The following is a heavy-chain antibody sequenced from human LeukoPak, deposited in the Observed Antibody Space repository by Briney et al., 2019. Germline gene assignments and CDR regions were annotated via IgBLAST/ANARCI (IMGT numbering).Heavy chain of an antibody. V-gene: IGHV4-34*01. CDR3: ARGLRPNGIAAAGTSKGHRALRVFDP. CDR1: GGSFSGYY. J-gene: IGHJ5*02. Sequence: PSETLSLTCAVYGGSFSGYYWSWIRQPPGKGLEWIGEINHSGSTNYNPSLKSRVTISVDTSKDQFSLKLSSVTAADTAVYYCARGLRPNGIAAAGTSKGHRALRVFDPWGQGTLVTVSS. CDR2: INHSGST. D-gene: IGHD6-13*01.